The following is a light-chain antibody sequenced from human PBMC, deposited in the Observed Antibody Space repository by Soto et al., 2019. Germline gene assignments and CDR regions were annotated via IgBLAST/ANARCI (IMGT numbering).Light chain of an antibody. CDR3: SSYAGTTTLDV. J-gene: IGLJ1*01. CDR2: EVT. V-gene: IGLV2-23*02. CDR1: SSDVGNYNL. Sequence: QSALTQPASVSGSPGQSITISCSGTSSDVGNYNLVSWYQQYPGKAPKLIIYEVTERPSGVSNRFSGSKSDNTASLTISGLQAEDEADYYCSSYAGTTTLDVFGTGTKVTVL.